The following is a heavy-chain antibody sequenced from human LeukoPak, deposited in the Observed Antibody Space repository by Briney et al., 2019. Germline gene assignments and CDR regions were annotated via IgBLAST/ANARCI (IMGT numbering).Heavy chain of an antibody. CDR1: GGTFSSYA. D-gene: IGHD1-26*01. CDR3: ARDVSGSAGNYFDY. V-gene: IGHV1-69*01. J-gene: IGHJ4*02. CDR2: IIPIFGTA. Sequence: SVKVSCKASGGTFSSYAMSWVRQAPGQGLEWMGGIIPIFGTANYAQKFQGRVTITADESTSTAYMELSSLRSEDTAVYYCARDVSGSAGNYFDYWGQGTLLTVSS.